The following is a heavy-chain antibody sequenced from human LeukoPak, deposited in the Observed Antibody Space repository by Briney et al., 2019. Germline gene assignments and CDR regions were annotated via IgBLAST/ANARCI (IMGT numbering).Heavy chain of an antibody. D-gene: IGHD6-6*01. V-gene: IGHV4-34*01. J-gene: IGHJ4*02. CDR3: ARDPSSSSLDY. CDR1: GGSFSGYY. CDR2: INHSGST. Sequence: SETLSLTCAVYGGSFSGYYWSWIRQPPGKGLEWIGEINHSGSTNYNPSLKSRVTISVDTSKNQFSLKLSSVTAADTAVYYCARDPSSSSLDYWGQGTLVTVSS.